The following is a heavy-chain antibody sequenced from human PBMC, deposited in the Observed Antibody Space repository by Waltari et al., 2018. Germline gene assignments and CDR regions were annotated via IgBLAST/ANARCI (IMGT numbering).Heavy chain of an antibody. CDR3: AKDMGYLTSGDAFDI. Sequence: EVQLVESGGVVVQPGGSLRLSCAASGFTFDDYAMHWVRQAPGKGLEWVSLISWDCGSTYYADSVKGRFTISRDNSKNSLYLQMNSLRAEDTALYYCAKDMGYLTSGDAFDIWGQGTMVTVSS. V-gene: IGHV3-43D*04. J-gene: IGHJ3*02. D-gene: IGHD1-26*01. CDR2: ISWDCGST. CDR1: GFTFDDYA.